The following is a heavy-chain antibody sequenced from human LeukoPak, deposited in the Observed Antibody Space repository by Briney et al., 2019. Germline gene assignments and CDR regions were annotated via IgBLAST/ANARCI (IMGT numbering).Heavy chain of an antibody. CDR2: INHSGST. V-gene: IGHV4-34*01. Sequence: SETLSLTCAVYGGSFSGYYWSWSRQPPGKGLEWIGEINHSGSTNYNPSLKSRVTISVDTSKNQFSLKLSSVTAADTAVYYCARGQMQFSYGFYYDSSGRYDYWGQGTLVTVSS. CDR1: GGSFSGYY. D-gene: IGHD3-22*01. CDR3: ARGQMQFSYGFYYDSSGRYDY. J-gene: IGHJ4*02.